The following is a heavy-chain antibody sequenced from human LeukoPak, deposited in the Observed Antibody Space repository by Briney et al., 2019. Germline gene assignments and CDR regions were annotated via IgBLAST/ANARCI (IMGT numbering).Heavy chain of an antibody. CDR1: GFTFSSYA. CDR2: ISDSGAAT. CDR3: VKGGGLGYCSGGACYYQYFDQ. D-gene: IGHD2-15*01. Sequence: GGSLRLSCAASGFTFSSYAMNWVRQAPGKGLQWVSTISDSGAATYYADSLKGRFTISRDNSKNTLYLQMDSLRVEDAAVYYCVKGGGLGYCSGGACYYQYFDQRGQGTLVTVSS. V-gene: IGHV3-23*01. J-gene: IGHJ4*02.